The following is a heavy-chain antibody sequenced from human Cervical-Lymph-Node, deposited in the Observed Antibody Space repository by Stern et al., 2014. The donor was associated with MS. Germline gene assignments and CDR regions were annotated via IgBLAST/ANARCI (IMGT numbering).Heavy chain of an antibody. Sequence: QVTLKESGPTLVKPTQTLTLTCAVSGFSLSNSGMGVGWIRQPPGKALEWLALIYWDDDKRNNPSLKSRIGLTQEPSKNRAVPTMTNMDAVDTATYYCARQYYYGSGSTSFDYWGQGTLVTVSS. CDR3: ARQYYYGSGSTSFDY. V-gene: IGHV2-5*02. CDR1: GFSLSNSGMG. CDR2: IYWDDDK. D-gene: IGHD3-10*01. J-gene: IGHJ4*02.